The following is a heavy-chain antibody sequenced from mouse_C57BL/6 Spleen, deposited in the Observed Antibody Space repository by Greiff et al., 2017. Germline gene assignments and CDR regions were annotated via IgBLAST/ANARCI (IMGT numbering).Heavy chain of an antibody. CDR2: ISSGGDYI. V-gene: IGHV5-9-1*02. CDR1: GFTFSSYA. Sequence: VMLVESGEGLVKPGGSLKLPCAASGFTFSSYAMSWVRQTPEKRLEWVAYISSGGDYIYYADTVKGRFTISRDNARNTLYLQMSRLKSEATAMYYCTRDGELGRFDYWGQGTTLTVSS. CDR3: TRDGELGRFDY. D-gene: IGHD4-1*01. J-gene: IGHJ2*01.